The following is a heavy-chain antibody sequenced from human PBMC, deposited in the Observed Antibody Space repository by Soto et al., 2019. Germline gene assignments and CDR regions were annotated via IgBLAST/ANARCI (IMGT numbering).Heavy chain of an antibody. CDR1: GVTFSSYA. V-gene: IGHV3-23*01. D-gene: IGHD3-9*01. Sequence: PGGSLRLSCAASGVTFSSYAMSWVRQAPGKGLEWVSAIPDSGENTYYADSVKGRFTISRDNSKNTLYLQMNSLRAEDPAVYYCAKEGPYSDILTGLDYWGQETLGTASP. J-gene: IGHJ4*02. CDR2: IPDSGENT. CDR3: AKEGPYSDILTGLDY.